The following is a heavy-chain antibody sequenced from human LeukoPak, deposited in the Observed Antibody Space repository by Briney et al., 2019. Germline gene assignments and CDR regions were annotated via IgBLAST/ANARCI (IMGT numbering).Heavy chain of an antibody. CDR2: IDSDGSTT. D-gene: IGHD1-1*01. CDR1: GFTFSNYW. Sequence: PGGSLRLSCAASGFTFSNYWMHWVRQAPGKGLVWLSRIDSDGSTTNYADSVKGRFTTSRGNAKNTLYLQMNSLRVDDTGFYYCARGGATGTTLASDYWGQGTLATVSS. J-gene: IGHJ4*02. V-gene: IGHV3-74*01. CDR3: ARGGATGTTLASDY.